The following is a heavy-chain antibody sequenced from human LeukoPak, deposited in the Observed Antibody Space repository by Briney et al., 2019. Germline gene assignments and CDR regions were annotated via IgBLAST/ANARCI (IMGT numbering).Heavy chain of an antibody. CDR1: GFTFSSYE. CDR2: ISSSGSTI. D-gene: IGHD3-10*02. Sequence: PGGSLRLSCAASGFTFSSYEMNWVRQAPGKGLEWASYISSSGSTIYYADSVKGRFTISRDNAKNSLYLQMNSLRAEDTAVYYCAELGITMIGGVWGKGTTVTISS. J-gene: IGHJ6*04. CDR3: AELGITMIGGV. V-gene: IGHV3-48*03.